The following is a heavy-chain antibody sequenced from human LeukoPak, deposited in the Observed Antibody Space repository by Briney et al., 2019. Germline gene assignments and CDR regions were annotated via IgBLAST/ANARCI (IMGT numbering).Heavy chain of an antibody. CDR1: GFTFSSYG. D-gene: IGHD3-22*01. J-gene: IGHJ4*02. CDR3: AKNGAASGYSKLDC. Sequence: GGSLRLSCAASGFTFSSYGMSWVRQAPGKGREWVSGISGSGESTYYADSVKGRFTVSRDNSKNTLYLQTNSLRAEDTAVYYCAKNGAASGYSKLDCWGQGTLVTVSS. V-gene: IGHV3-23*01. CDR2: ISGSGEST.